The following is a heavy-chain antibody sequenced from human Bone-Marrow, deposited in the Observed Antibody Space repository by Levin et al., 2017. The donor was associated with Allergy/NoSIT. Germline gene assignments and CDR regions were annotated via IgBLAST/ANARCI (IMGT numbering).Heavy chain of an antibody. CDR1: GGSISSGPDY. V-gene: IGHV4-31*03. CDR3: ASDRGGSSTGIFDI. D-gene: IGHD2-15*01. J-gene: IGHJ3*02. Sequence: SETLSLTCTVSGGSISSGPDYWTWIRQHPGKGLEWIGSIYHSGNGYKNPSLKSRLTISMDTSKNQISLKLTAVTDTDPAVYYCASDRGGSSTGIFDIWGQGTRVTVSS. CDR2: IYHSGNG.